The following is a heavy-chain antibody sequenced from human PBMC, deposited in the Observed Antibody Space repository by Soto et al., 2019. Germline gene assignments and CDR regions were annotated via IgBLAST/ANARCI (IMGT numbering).Heavy chain of an antibody. D-gene: IGHD1-26*01. CDR1: GFTLSGHG. J-gene: IGHJ4*02. V-gene: IGHV3-30*03. Sequence: QVQLVESGGGVVQPGRSLRLSCVASGFTLSGHGMHWVRQAPGKGLEWVAVITYDGSEIHYSASVKGRFTISRDTSKNMVYLQMNSLKTEDTAMYYCAIEQGYGYYRVADYWGQGTLVTVSS. CDR2: ITYDGSEI. CDR3: AIEQGYGYYRVADY.